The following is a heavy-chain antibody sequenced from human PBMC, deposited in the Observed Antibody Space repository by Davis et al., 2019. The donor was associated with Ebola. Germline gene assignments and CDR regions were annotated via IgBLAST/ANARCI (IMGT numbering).Heavy chain of an antibody. V-gene: IGHV3-21*01. Sequence: GESLKISCAASGFTFSSYSMNWVRQAPGKGLEWVSSISSSSSYIYYADSVKGRFTISRDNAKNSLYLQMNSLRAEDTAVYYCARDRPLKGYYYGMDVWGQGTTVTVSS. CDR3: ARDRPLKGYYYGMDV. D-gene: IGHD6-6*01. CDR1: GFTFSSYS. CDR2: ISSSSSYI. J-gene: IGHJ6*02.